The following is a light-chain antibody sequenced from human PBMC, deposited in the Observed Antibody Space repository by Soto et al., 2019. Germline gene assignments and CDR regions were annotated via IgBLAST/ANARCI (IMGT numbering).Light chain of an antibody. CDR1: QSVRSN. J-gene: IGKJ1*01. V-gene: IGKV3-15*01. CDR3: QHYNNWPRT. CDR2: TAS. Sequence: EIVMTQSPATLSVSPGEWATLSCRASQSVRSNLAWYQQRPGQAPRLLIYTASTGATGIPARFSGSGSGTEFTLIIDSLQSEDFAVYYCQHYNNWPRTFGQGTKVEIK.